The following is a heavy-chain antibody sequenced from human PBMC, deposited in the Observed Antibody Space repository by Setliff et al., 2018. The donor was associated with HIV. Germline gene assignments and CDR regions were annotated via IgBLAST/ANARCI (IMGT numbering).Heavy chain of an antibody. V-gene: IGHV4-39*01. CDR3: ASLDGSESPYIYYYYMDV. J-gene: IGHJ6*03. CDR1: GGSISTSRYY. Sequence: PSETLSLTCTVSGGSISTSRYYWGWIRQPPGKGLEWIGSINYRGNTYYNPSLKSRAAISVDTSKNQISLKLGSVNAADTAVYYCASLDGSESPYIYYYYMDVWGKGTAVTVSS. D-gene: IGHD3-10*01. CDR2: INYRGNT.